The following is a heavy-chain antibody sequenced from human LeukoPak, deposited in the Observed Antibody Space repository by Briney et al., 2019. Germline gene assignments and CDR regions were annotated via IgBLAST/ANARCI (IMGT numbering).Heavy chain of an antibody. D-gene: IGHD2-2*01. CDR3: ARAACSSTSCPNSYYYYYMDV. CDR2: IIPILGIA. Sequence: SVKVSCKASGGTFSSYTISWVRQAPGQGLEWMGRIIPILGIANYAQKFQGRVAITADKSTSTAYMELSSLRSEDTAVYYCARAACSSTSCPNSYYYYYMDVWGKGTTVTVSS. V-gene: IGHV1-69*02. CDR1: GGTFSSYT. J-gene: IGHJ6*03.